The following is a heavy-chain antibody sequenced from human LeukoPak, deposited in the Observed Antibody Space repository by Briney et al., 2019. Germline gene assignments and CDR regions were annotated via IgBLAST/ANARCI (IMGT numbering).Heavy chain of an antibody. CDR1: GFTFSSYG. D-gene: IGHD3-10*01. CDR2: IRYDGSNK. CDR3: ARAGGLLSYYYMDV. J-gene: IGHJ6*03. Sequence: QTGGSLRLSCAASGFTFSSYGMHWVRQAPGKGLEWVAFIRYDGSNKYYADSVKGRFTISRDNSKNTLYLQMNSLRAEDTAVYYCARAGGLLSYYYMDVWGKGTTVTVSS. V-gene: IGHV3-30*02.